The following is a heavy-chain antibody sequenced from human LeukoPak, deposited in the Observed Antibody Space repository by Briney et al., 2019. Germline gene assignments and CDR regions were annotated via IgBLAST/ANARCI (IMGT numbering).Heavy chain of an antibody. Sequence: GGSLRLSCAASGFTFSDYYMNWIRQDPGKWLEWISYISSGGTTIYYADSVKGRFTISRDNAKDSLYLQMNSLRAEDTAVYYCARDLYYHSSGYYLGYWGQGTLVTVSS. CDR3: ARDLYYHSSGYYLGY. V-gene: IGHV3-11*01. D-gene: IGHD3-22*01. CDR1: GFTFSDYY. J-gene: IGHJ4*02. CDR2: ISSGGTTI.